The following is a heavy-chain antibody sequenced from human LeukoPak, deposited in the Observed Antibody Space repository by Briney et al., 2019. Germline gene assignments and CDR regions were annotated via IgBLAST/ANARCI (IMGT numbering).Heavy chain of an antibody. Sequence: GGSLRLSCAASGSTFSSYWMHWVRQVPGKGPVWVARINPGGSSITYADSVKGRFTISRDNAKNTLYLQMDSLRAEDTGVYYCARSNQADDYWGQGTLVTVSS. J-gene: IGHJ4*02. CDR2: INPGGSSI. CDR3: ARSNQADDY. D-gene: IGHD1-14*01. V-gene: IGHV3-74*01. CDR1: GSTFSSYW.